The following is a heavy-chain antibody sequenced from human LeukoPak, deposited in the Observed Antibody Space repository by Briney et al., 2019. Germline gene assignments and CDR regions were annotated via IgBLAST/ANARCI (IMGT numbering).Heavy chain of an antibody. Sequence: GGSLRLSCAASGFTFSSYEMNWVRQAPGKGLEWVSYISSSGSTIYCADSVKGRFTISRDDAKNSLYLQMNSLRAEDTAVYYCAELGITMIGGVWGKGTTVTISS. CDR1: GFTFSSYE. CDR3: AELGITMIGGV. D-gene: IGHD3-10*02. CDR2: ISSSGSTI. J-gene: IGHJ6*04. V-gene: IGHV3-48*03.